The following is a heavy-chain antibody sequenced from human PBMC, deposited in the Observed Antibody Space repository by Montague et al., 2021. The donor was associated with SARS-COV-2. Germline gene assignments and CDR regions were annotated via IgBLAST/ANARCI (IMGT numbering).Heavy chain of an antibody. V-gene: IGHV4-59*01. D-gene: IGHD2-15*01. CDR2: IYYSGST. CDR1: GGSISSYY. J-gene: IGHJ3*02. CDR3: ARRGLGYCSGGSCPNAFDI. Sequence: SETLSLTCTVSGGSISSYYWSWIRQPPGKGLEWIGYIYYSGSTNYNPSLKSRVTISVDTSKNQFSLKLSSVTAADTAVYYCARRGLGYCSGGSCPNAFDIWGSGTMVTVSS.